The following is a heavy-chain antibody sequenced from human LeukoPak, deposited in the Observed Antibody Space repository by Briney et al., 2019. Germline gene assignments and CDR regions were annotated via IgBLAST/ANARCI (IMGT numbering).Heavy chain of an antibody. CDR2: IYSDGSST. V-gene: IGHV3-74*01. D-gene: IGHD5-18*01. J-gene: IGHJ4*02. CDR3: ARGLGGYSYGSHDY. CDR1: GFTFSSYS. Sequence: GGSLRLSCAASGFTFSSYSMNWVRQAPGKGLVWVSRIYSDGSSTSYADSVKGRFTISRDNAKNTLYLQMNSLRAEDTAVYYCARGLGGYSYGSHDYWGQGTLVTVSS.